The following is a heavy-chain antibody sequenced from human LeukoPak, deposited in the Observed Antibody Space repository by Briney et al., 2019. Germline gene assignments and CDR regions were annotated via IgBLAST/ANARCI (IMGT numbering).Heavy chain of an antibody. CDR1: GGTFGSYA. Sequence: SVKVSCKASGGTFGSYAISWVRQAPGQGLEWMGRIIPILGIANYAQKFQGRVTITADKSTSTAYVELSSLRSEDTAVYYCARDLTGTTAPNYYYGMDVWGQGTTVTVSS. CDR3: ARDLTGTTAPNYYYGMDV. V-gene: IGHV1-69*04. D-gene: IGHD1-7*01. CDR2: IIPILGIA. J-gene: IGHJ6*02.